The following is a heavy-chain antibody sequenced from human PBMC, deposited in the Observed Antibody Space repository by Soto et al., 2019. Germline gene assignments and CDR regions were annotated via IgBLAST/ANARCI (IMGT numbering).Heavy chain of an antibody. J-gene: IGHJ4*02. CDR2: IYYSGST. Sequence: SETLSLTCTVSGGSISSYYWSWIRQPPGKGLEWIGYIYYSGSTNYNPSLKSRVTISVDTSKNQFSLKLSSVTAADTAVYYCARDLGGTPRWGQGTLVTVSS. D-gene: IGHD3-16*01. CDR1: GGSISSYY. CDR3: ARDLGGTPR. V-gene: IGHV4-59*01.